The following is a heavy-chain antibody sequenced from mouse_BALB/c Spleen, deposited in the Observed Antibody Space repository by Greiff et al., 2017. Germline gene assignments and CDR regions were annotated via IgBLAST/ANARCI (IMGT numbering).Heavy chain of an antibody. D-gene: IGHD2-4*01. CDR3: ARSATMTSYYYAMDY. CDR1: GYTFTSYW. J-gene: IGHJ4*01. Sequence: VQLQQSGAELARPGASVKLSCKASGYTFTSYWMQWVKQRPGQGLEWIGAIYPGDGDTRYTQKFKGKATLTADKSSSTAYMQLSSLASEDSAVYYCARSATMTSYYYAMDYWGQGTSVTVSS. CDR2: IYPGDGDT. V-gene: IGHV1-87*01.